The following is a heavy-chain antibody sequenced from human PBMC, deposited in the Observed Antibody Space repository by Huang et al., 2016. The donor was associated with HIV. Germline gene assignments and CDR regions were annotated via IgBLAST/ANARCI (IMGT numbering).Heavy chain of an antibody. CDR2: TIPFVGKT. D-gene: IGHD2-15*01. CDR3: ARTVVEISAKDIKNFYYYMDV. Sequence: QVQLVQSGAEVKKPGSSVKVSCKASGDTFSNYGISWGRQAPGQGFEWVGGTIPFVGKTNHAQRFKGRVTITADEATSTAYMEVSSLRSEDTAVYYCARTVVEISAKDIKNFYYYMDVWGKGTTVTVSS. CDR1: GDTFSNYG. J-gene: IGHJ6*03. V-gene: IGHV1-69*13.